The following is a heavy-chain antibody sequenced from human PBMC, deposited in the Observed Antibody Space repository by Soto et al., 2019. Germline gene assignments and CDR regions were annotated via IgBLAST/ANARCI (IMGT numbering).Heavy chain of an antibody. D-gene: IGHD5-18*01. Sequence: GASVKVSCKASGGTFSSYAISWVRQAPGQGLEWMGGIIPIFGTANYAQKFQGRVTLYLQMNSLKTEDTAVYYCTTDPHYVDTAMVLFDYWGQGTLVTVSS. CDR3: TTDPHYVDTAMVLFDY. CDR2: IIPIFGTA. V-gene: IGHV1-69*13. CDR1: GGTFSSYA. J-gene: IGHJ4*02.